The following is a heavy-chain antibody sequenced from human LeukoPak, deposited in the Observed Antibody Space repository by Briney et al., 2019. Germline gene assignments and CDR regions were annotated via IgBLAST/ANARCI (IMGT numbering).Heavy chain of an antibody. J-gene: IGHJ6*04. Sequence: PSETLSLTCAVYGGSFSGYYWSWIRQPPGKGLEWIGEINHSGSTNYNPSLKSRVTISVDTSKNQFSLKLSSVTAADTAVYYCARGIAAAGTRTKYYYYYGMDVWGKGTTVTVSS. V-gene: IGHV4-34*01. CDR2: INHSGST. D-gene: IGHD6-13*01. CDR3: ARGIAAAGTRTKYYYYYGMDV. CDR1: GGSFSGYY.